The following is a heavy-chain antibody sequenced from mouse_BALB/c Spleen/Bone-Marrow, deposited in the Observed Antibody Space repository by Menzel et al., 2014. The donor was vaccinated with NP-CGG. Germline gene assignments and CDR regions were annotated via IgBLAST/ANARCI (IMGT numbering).Heavy chain of an antibody. D-gene: IGHD1-1*01. Sequence: EVKLVESGGGLVRPGGSRKLSCAASGFTFSSFGMHWVRQAPEKGLEWVAYISSGSGTIHYADTVKGRFTITRDNPKNSLFLQMTSLRSEDTAMYYCERSGFGSTLYAMNYWGQGTSVTVSS. CDR1: GFTFSSFG. CDR3: ERSGFGSTLYAMNY. V-gene: IGHV5-17*02. CDR2: ISSGSGTI. J-gene: IGHJ4*01.